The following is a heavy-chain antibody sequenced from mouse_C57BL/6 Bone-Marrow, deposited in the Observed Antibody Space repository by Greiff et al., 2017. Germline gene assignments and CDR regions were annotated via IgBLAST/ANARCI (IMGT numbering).Heavy chain of an antibody. D-gene: IGHD1-1*01. CDR2: IDPSDSYT. Sequence: QVQLQQPGAELVMPGASVKLSCKASGYTFTSYWMHWVKQRPGQGLEWIGEIDPSDSYTNYNHKFKGKSTLTVDKSSSTAYMQLSSLTSEDSAVYYCASESDRSVFAYWGQGTLVTVSA. CDR3: ASESDRSVFAY. V-gene: IGHV1-69*01. J-gene: IGHJ3*01. CDR1: GYTFTSYW.